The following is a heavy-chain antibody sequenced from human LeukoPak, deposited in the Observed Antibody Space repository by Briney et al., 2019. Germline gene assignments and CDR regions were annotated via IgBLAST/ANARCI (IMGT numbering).Heavy chain of an antibody. V-gene: IGHV4-39*01. CDR2: IYYSGST. J-gene: IGHJ6*02. Sequence: PSETLSLTRTVSGGSISSSSYYWGWIRQPPGKGLEWIGSIYYSGSTYYNPSLKSRVTISVDTSKNQFSLKLSSVTAADTAVYYCARRYYGSGRALYYYGMDVWGQGTTVTVSS. D-gene: IGHD3-10*01. CDR3: ARRYYGSGRALYYYGMDV. CDR1: GGSISSSSYY.